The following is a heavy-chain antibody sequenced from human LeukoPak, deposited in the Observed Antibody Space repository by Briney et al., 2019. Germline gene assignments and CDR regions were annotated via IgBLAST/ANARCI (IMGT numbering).Heavy chain of an antibody. CDR2: IYYSGST. V-gene: IGHV4-59*01. CDR3: ARNGYYYDSSGYYSHPPNFDY. J-gene: IGHJ4*02. CDR1: GDSISSYY. D-gene: IGHD3-22*01. Sequence: PSETLSLTCTVSGDSISSYYWSWIRQPPGKGLEWIGYIYYSGSTNYNPSLKSRVTISVDTSKNQFSLKLSSVTAADTAVYYCARNGYYYDSSGYYSHPPNFDYWGQGTLVTVSS.